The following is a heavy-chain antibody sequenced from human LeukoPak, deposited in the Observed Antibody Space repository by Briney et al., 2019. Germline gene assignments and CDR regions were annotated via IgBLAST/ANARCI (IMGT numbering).Heavy chain of an antibody. CDR1: GGSFSGYY. V-gene: IGHV4-34*01. Sequence: SETLSLTCAVYGGSFSGYYWSWIRQPPGKGLEWIGEINHSGSTNYNPSLKSRVTISVDTSKNQFSLKLSSVTAADTAVYYRARDSLLLWFGELSAAFDPWGQGTLVTVSS. J-gene: IGHJ5*02. D-gene: IGHD3-10*01. CDR2: INHSGST. CDR3: ARDSLLLWFGELSAAFDP.